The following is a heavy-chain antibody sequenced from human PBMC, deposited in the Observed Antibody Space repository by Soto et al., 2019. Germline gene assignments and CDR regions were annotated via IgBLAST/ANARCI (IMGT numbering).Heavy chain of an antibody. D-gene: IGHD2-2*01. CDR2: FDPEDGET. CDR3: ATANCSSTSCLTPGRAFDI. CDR1: GYTLTELS. V-gene: IGHV1-24*01. Sequence: ASVKVSCKVSGYTLTELSMHWVRQAPGKGLEWMGGFDPEDGETIYAQKFQGRVTMTEDTSTDTAYMELSSLRSEDTAVYYCATANCSSTSCLTPGRAFDIWGQGTMVTVSS. J-gene: IGHJ3*02.